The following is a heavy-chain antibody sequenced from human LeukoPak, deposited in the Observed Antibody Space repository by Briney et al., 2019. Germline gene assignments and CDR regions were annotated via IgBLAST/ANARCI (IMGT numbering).Heavy chain of an antibody. V-gene: IGHV3-33*01. D-gene: IGHD6-19*01. CDR2: IWYDGSNK. J-gene: IGHJ4*02. CDR1: GFTFSSCG. CDR3: ARDAVAGIDY. Sequence: GRSLRLSCAASGFTFSSCGMHWVRQAPGKGLEWVAVIWYDGSNKYYADSVKGRFTISRDNFKNTLYLQMNSLRAEDTAVYYCARDAVAGIDYWGQGTLVTVSS.